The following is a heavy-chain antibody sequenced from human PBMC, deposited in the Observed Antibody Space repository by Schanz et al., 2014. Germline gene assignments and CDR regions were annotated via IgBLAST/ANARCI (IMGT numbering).Heavy chain of an antibody. CDR3: TRGGYSYALSAFDI. V-gene: IGHV1-18*01. CDR2: ISAYNGDT. CDR1: GYTFTNYG. D-gene: IGHD5-18*01. J-gene: IGHJ3*02. Sequence: QVLQVQSGSELKKPGTSVKVSCKASGYTFTNYGVTWVRQAPGQGLEWMGWISAYNGDTNYALKLQGRVTMTTDTSTGTAYMELRSLRSDDTALYYCTRGGYSYALSAFDIWGQGTMVTVSS.